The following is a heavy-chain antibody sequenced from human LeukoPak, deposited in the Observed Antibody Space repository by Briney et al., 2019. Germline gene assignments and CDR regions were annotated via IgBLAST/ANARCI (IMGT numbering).Heavy chain of an antibody. CDR1: GFTFSSYA. J-gene: IGHJ4*02. CDR2: ISGSGSNT. D-gene: IGHD4/OR15-4a*01. Sequence: GGSLRLSCAASGFTFSSYAMSWVRPDPGKGLEWVSAISGSGSNTYYADSVKGRFTISRDNTKNTLYLQMNSLRVADTAVYYCAKDPLGFQRGAWGQGTLVTVSS. CDR3: AKDPLGFQRGA. V-gene: IGHV3-23*01.